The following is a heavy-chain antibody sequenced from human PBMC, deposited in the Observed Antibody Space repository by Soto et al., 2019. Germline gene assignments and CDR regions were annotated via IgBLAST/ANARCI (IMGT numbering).Heavy chain of an antibody. CDR1: DGSISTYDW. CDR3: ATGNVDSMLEY. Sequence: QVQLHESGPGLVKPSETLSLTCVVSDGSISTYDWWTWVRQPPGKGREWIGKMFHSGGADYSPSLKSRVTISADSTKTHFSLRLTAVTAADTAVYYCATGNVDSMLEYWGQGTQVAVSS. D-gene: IGHD3-3*01. J-gene: IGHJ4*02. CDR2: MFHSGGA. V-gene: IGHV4-4*02.